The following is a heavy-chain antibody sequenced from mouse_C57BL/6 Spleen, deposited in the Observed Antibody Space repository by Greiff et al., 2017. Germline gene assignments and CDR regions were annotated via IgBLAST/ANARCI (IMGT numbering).Heavy chain of an antibody. D-gene: IGHD1-1*01. Sequence: DVHLVESGGGLVKPGGSLKLSCAASGFTFSSYAMSWVRQTPEKRLEWVATISDGGSYTYYPDNVKGRFTISRDNAKNNLYLQMSHLKSEDTAMYYCAREDSSYRYFDYWGQGTTLTVSS. CDR2: ISDGGSYT. CDR1: GFTFSSYA. J-gene: IGHJ2*01. V-gene: IGHV5-4*01. CDR3: AREDSSYRYFDY.